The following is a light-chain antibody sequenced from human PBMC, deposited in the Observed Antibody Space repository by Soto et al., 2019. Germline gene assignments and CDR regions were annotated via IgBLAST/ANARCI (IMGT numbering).Light chain of an antibody. CDR2: GNI. Sequence: QSVLTQPPSVSGAPGQRVTISCTGSSSNIGAGYDIHWYQPLPGTAPKLLIYGNINRPSGVPDRFSGSKSDTSASLAITGLQAEDEADYYCQSYDSSLSGSVVFGGGTKLTVL. CDR1: SSNIGAGYD. V-gene: IGLV1-40*01. J-gene: IGLJ2*01. CDR3: QSYDSSLSGSVV.